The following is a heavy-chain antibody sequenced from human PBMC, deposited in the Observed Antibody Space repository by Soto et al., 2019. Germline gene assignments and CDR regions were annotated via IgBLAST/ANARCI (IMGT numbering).Heavy chain of an antibody. V-gene: IGHV4-4*07. D-gene: IGHD3-9*01. CDR1: GGSISSYF. Sequence: QVQLQESGPGLVKPSETLSLTCSVSGGSISSYFWSWIRQPAGKGLEWIGRIYTTGSTNYNPSLKSRVTMSGGTSKNQFSLKLSSVTAADTAVYYCARESRFYDILTGLFFDPWGQGTLVTVSS. CDR3: ARESRFYDILTGLFFDP. J-gene: IGHJ5*02. CDR2: IYTTGST.